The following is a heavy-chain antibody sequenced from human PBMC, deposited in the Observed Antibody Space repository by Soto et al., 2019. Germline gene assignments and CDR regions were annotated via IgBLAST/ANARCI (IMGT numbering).Heavy chain of an antibody. J-gene: IGHJ4*01. V-gene: IGHV5-51*01. D-gene: IGHD3-10*01. Sequence: GESLKISCNGSAYTFTNYYIGWVLQMAGKGLEWMGIIYPGDSETTYSPSFQGQVTFSVDKSLNTAYLQWSSLKASDTAIYYCSITRHYHGAAFDSWGHGTLVTVSS. CDR1: AYTFTNYY. CDR2: IYPGDSET. CDR3: SITRHYHGAAFDS.